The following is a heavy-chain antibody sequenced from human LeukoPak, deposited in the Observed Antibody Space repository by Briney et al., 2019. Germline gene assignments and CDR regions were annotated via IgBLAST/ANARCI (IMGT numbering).Heavy chain of an antibody. D-gene: IGHD3-22*01. Sequence: GGSLRLSCAAFGFTVSVNYMSWVRQAPGKGLECVSVIYSGGNTYYADSVKGRFTISRDNSKNTLYLQMNSLRAEDTAVYYCARKTDSGGQGDYWGPGTLVTVSS. CDR3: ARKTDSGGQGDY. CDR1: GFTVSVNY. CDR2: IYSGGNT. V-gene: IGHV3-66*01. J-gene: IGHJ4*02.